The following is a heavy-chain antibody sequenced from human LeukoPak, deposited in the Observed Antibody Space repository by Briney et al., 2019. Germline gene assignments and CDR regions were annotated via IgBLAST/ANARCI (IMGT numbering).Heavy chain of an antibody. CDR1: GFTFRSYR. V-gene: IGHV3-21*01. J-gene: IGHJ4*02. CDR3: ARDRALYDSRRGYYYTEDDY. CDR2: ISSSSSYI. D-gene: IGHD3-22*01. Sequence: GGSLRLSCAASGFTFRSYRMTWVRQAPGKGLEWVSSISSSSSYIYYADSVKGRFTISRDNAKNSLYLQMNSLRAEDTSVYYCARDRALYDSRRGYYYTEDDYWGQGTLVTVSS.